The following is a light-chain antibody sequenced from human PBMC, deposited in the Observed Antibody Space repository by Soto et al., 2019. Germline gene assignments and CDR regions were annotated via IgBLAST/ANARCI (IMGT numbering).Light chain of an antibody. CDR1: QSLVHNDGKTY. CDR2: KVS. J-gene: IGKJ1*01. Sequence: DIVMTQTPLSSPVTLGQAASISCRSSQSLVHNDGKTYLSWFHQRPGQPPRLLIYKVSDRFSGVPDRFSGSGAGTDFTLTISRVEAEDVGVYYFMQATQSTWTFGQGTKVEI. CDR3: MQATQSTWT. V-gene: IGKV2-24*01.